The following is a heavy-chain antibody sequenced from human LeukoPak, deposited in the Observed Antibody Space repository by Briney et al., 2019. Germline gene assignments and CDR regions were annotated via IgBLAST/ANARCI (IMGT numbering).Heavy chain of an antibody. V-gene: IGHV3-7*01. CDR1: GFTFSSYW. J-gene: IGHJ6*03. CDR3: AKDWAGSSYYYMDV. D-gene: IGHD6-6*01. CDR2: IKQDGSEK. Sequence: GGSLRLSCAASGFTFSSYWMSWVRQAPGKGLEWVANIKQDGSEKYYVDSVKGRFTISRDNAKNSLYLQMNSLRAEDTAVYYCAKDWAGSSYYYMDVWGKGTSVTISS.